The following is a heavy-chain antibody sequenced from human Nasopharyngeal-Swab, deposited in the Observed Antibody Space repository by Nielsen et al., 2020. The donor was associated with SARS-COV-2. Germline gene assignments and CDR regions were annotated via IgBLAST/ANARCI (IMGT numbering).Heavy chain of an antibody. J-gene: IGHJ6*03. V-gene: IGHV3-30-3*01. CDR2: ISYDGSNK. CDR3: AIDHEEYYYYYYMDV. Sequence: WIRQPPGKGLEWVAVISYDGSNKYYADSVKGRFTISIDNSKNTLYLQMNSLRAEEPAVYYCAIDHEEYYYYYYMDVWGKGTTVTVSS.